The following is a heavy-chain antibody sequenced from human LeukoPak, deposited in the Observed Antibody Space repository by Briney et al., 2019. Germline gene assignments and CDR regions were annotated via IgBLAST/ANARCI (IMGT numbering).Heavy chain of an antibody. D-gene: IGHD1-14*01. J-gene: IGHJ5*02. CDR2: ISTSNGDT. Sequence: ASVKVSCKASGYTFTNSDITWVRQAPGQGLEWMGRISTSNGDTNYAAKLQGRVTRTTDTSTSTVYMELGSLTFDDTAVYFCARDPYHRLGPPLDLWGQGTLVTVSS. CDR1: GYTFTNSD. V-gene: IGHV1-18*01. CDR3: ARDPYHRLGPPLDL.